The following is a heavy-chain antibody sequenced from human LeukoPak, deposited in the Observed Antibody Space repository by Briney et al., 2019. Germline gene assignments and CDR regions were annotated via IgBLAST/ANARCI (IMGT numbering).Heavy chain of an antibody. CDR2: ISYDGSNK. V-gene: IGHV3-30-3*01. CDR1: GFTFSSYA. Sequence: GGPLRLSCAASGFTFSSYAMHWVRQAPGKGLEWVAVISYDGSNKYYADSVKGRFTISRDNSKNTLYLQMNSLRAEDTAVYYCARVIVATIDYWGQGTLVTVSS. D-gene: IGHD5-12*01. J-gene: IGHJ4*02. CDR3: ARVIVATIDY.